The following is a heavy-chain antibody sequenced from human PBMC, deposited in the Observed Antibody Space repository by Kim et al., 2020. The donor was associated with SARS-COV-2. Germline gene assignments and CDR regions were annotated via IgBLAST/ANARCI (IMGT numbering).Heavy chain of an antibody. D-gene: IGHD3-9*01. CDR1: GFTFSSYS. J-gene: IGHJ6*02. V-gene: IGHV3-21*01. CDR2: ISSSSSYI. Sequence: GGSLRLSCAASGFTFSSYSMNWVRQAPGKGLEWVSSISSSSSYIYYADSVKGRFTISRDNAKNSLYLQMNSLRAEDTAVYYCARDYPYYDILTGYARGMGMDGWGQGTTVTVSS. CDR3: ARDYPYYDILTGYARGMGMDG.